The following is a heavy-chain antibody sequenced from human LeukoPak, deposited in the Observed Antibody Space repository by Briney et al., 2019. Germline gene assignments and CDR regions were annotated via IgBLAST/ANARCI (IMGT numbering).Heavy chain of an antibody. V-gene: IGHV4-34*01. CDR3: ARMTRFIAAAGTDDY. Sequence: SETLSLTCAVYGGSFSGYYWSWIRQPPGKGLEWIGEINHSGSTNYNPSLKSRVTISVDTSKNQFSLKLSSVTAADTAVYYCARMTRFIAAAGTDDYWGQGTLLIVSS. CDR2: INHSGST. J-gene: IGHJ4*02. CDR1: GGSFSGYY. D-gene: IGHD6-13*01.